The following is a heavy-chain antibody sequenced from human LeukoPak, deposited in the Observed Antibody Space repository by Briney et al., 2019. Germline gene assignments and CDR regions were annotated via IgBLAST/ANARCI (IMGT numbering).Heavy chain of an antibody. D-gene: IGHD6-13*01. CDR2: IYPGGST. CDR1: GFTVSSNY. V-gene: IGHV3-53*04. J-gene: IGHJ3*02. Sequence: GGSLRLSCADSGFTVSSNYMRWVRQAPGKGQEWVSVIYPGGSTYYADAVKGRFTISRHNSENTLDLQMNSLRVEDTAVYYCARGPLAAAGGSIDGLDIWGQGTMVTVSS. CDR3: ARGPLAAAGGSIDGLDI.